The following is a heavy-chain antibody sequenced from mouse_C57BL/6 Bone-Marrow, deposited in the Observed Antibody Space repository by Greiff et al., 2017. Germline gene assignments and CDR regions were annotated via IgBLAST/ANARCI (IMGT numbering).Heavy chain of an antibody. J-gene: IGHJ2*01. V-gene: IGHV1-19*01. CDR2: INPYNGGT. CDR1: GYTFTDYY. CDR3: AREDYYGSSYY. Sequence: EVQLQQSGPVLVKPGASVKMSCKASGYTFTDYYMNWVKQSHGKSLEWIGVINPYNGGTSYNQKFKGKATLTVDKSSSTAYMELNSLTSEDSAVYYCAREDYYGSSYYWGQGTTLTVSS. D-gene: IGHD1-1*01.